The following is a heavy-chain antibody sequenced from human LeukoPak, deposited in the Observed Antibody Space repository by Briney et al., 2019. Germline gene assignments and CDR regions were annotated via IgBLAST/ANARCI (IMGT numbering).Heavy chain of an antibody. Sequence: SETLSLTCTVSGGSINNYVWNWIRQSAGKGLEWIGRTYTSGSTNYNPSLKSRVTISVDTSKNQFSLKLSSVTAADTAVYYCARWSSYRFDYWGQGTLVTVSS. J-gene: IGHJ4*02. CDR3: ARWSSYRFDY. CDR2: TYTSGST. V-gene: IGHV4-4*07. CDR1: GGSINNYV. D-gene: IGHD5-12*01.